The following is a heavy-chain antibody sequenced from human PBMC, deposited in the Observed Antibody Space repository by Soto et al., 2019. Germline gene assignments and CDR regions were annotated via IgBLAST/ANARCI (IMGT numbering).Heavy chain of an antibody. Sequence: SETLSLTCAVSGGSISTSNWWSWVRQPPGKGLEWIGEVYHSGSTNYNQSFKRRVTISVDKSKKKFSQKMNSVTAADTSVYYCARGYYYDSSGPFDYWGQGTLVTVSS. CDR2: VYHSGST. J-gene: IGHJ4*02. V-gene: IGHV4-4*02. CDR1: GGSISTSNW. D-gene: IGHD3-22*01. CDR3: ARGYYYDSSGPFDY.